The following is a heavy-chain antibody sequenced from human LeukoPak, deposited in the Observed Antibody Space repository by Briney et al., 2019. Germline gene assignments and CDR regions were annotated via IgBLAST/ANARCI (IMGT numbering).Heavy chain of an antibody. V-gene: IGHV4-34*01. CDR3: AAYGTIFGVVIDY. D-gene: IGHD3-3*01. Sequence: SETLSLTCAVYGGSFSGYYWRWIRQPPGKGLEWIGEINHSGSTYYNPSLKSRVTISVDTSKNQFSLKLSSVTAADTAVYYCAAYGTIFGVVIDYWGQGTLVTVSS. CDR1: GGSFSGYY. CDR2: INHSGST. J-gene: IGHJ4*02.